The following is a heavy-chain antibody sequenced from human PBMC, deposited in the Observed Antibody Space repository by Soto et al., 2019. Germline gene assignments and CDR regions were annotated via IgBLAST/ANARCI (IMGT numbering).Heavy chain of an antibody. CDR1: GFSLTTSAMG. D-gene: IGHD6-19*01. J-gene: IGHJ4*02. Sequence: QITLKESGPTLVKPTQTLTLTCTFSGFSLTTSAMGVGWIRQPPGKALEWLALLYWDDDNQYSPSLRNRLTLTKDTSKNLVVLTMTNMDPVDTATYYCAHGSGWLFDYWGQGTLVTVSS. CDR3: AHGSGWLFDY. CDR2: LYWDDDN. V-gene: IGHV2-5*02.